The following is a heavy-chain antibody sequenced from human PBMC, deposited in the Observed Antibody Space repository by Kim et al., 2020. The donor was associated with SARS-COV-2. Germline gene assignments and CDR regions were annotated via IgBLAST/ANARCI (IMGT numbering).Heavy chain of an antibody. Sequence: GGSLRLSCAASGFTVSSNYMSWVRQAPGKGLEWVSVIYSGGSTYYADSVKGRFTISRDNSKNTLYLQMNSLRAEDTAVYYCATTRRVTSILDYYYYGMDVWGQGTTVTVSS. D-gene: IGHD2-21*02. V-gene: IGHV3-53*01. CDR1: GFTVSSNY. CDR2: IYSGGST. J-gene: IGHJ6*02. CDR3: ATTRRVTSILDYYYYGMDV.